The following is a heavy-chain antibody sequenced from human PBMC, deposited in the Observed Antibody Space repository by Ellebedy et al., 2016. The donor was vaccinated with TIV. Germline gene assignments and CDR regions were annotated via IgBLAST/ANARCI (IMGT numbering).Heavy chain of an antibody. CDR1: GFSISSYS. V-gene: IGHV3-64D*06. Sequence: GGSLRLXXSASGFSISSYSMQWVRQAPGKGLEYVSALNNNGIDTYYADSVKGRFSISRDISKNTLSLQMRSLTPEDTAVYYCAREIAVPGTWYFDLWGRGTLVTVSS. CDR2: LNNNGIDT. CDR3: AREIAVPGTWYFDL. D-gene: IGHD6-19*01. J-gene: IGHJ2*01.